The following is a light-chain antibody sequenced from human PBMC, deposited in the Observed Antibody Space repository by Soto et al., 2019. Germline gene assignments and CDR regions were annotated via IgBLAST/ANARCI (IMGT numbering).Light chain of an antibody. CDR2: GAS. J-gene: IGKJ2*01. V-gene: IGKV3-15*01. Sequence: EIVMTQSPATLSVSPGERATLSCRASQSISTYLAWYQHKAGQAPRLLIYGASIRATGIPARFSGTGSGTEFTLTISSLQSEDFAVYSCQEYNNWPPFMYTFGQGTKLEI. CDR1: QSISTY. CDR3: QEYNNWPPFMYT.